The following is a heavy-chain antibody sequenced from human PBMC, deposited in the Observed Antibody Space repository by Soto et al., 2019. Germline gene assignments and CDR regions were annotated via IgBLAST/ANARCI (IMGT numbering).Heavy chain of an antibody. CDR2: IIPMFGTS. CDR1: GGTFSNYA. CDR3: ARGVRTGFYGMDV. V-gene: IGHV1-69*13. Sequence: GASVKVSCKASGGTFSNYAISWVRQAPGQGLEWVGGIIPMFGTSNYAQNFQGRVSITADESTSTAYMELSSLRSEDTAVYYCARGVRTGFYGMDVWGQGTTVTV. J-gene: IGHJ6*02. D-gene: IGHD3-10*01.